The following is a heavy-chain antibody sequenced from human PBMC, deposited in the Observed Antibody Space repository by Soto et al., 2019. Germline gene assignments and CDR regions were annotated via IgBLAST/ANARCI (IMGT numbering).Heavy chain of an antibody. V-gene: IGHV5-51*01. J-gene: IGHJ6*02. D-gene: IGHD2-21*02. CDR2: ITGDSDT. CDR3: ARLAYCGGDCYLPSYYYYGMDV. CDR1: GFTFSSHA. Sequence: GGSLRLSCAVSGFTFSSHAMSWVRQAPGKGLECVSSITGDSDTRYSPSFQGQVTISADKSISTAYLQWSSLKASDTAMYYCARLAYCGGDCYLPSYYYYGMDVWGQGTTVTVSS.